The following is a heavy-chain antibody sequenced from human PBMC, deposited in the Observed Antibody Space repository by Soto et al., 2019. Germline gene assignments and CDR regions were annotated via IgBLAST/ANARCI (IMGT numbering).Heavy chain of an antibody. J-gene: IGHJ6*02. D-gene: IGHD6-19*01. CDR1: GGSFSCYY. Sequence: PSDTLSLTFAVYGGSFSCYYWSWIRQPPGKGLEWIGEINHSGSTNYNPSLKSRVTISVDTSKNQFSLKLSSVTAADTAVYYCARVSGWPGRDVWGQGTTVTVSS. CDR3: ARVSGWPGRDV. CDR2: INHSGST. V-gene: IGHV4-34*01.